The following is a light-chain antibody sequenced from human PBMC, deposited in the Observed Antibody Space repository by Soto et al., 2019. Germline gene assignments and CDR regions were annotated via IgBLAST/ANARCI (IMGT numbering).Light chain of an antibody. CDR3: QQYGSSST. CDR1: QTVSSSY. Sequence: EIVMTQSPATLSVSPGERATLSCRASQTVSSSYLAWYQRKPGQAPRLLIYGASSRATGIPDRFSGSGSGTDFTLTISRLEPEDFAVYYCQQYGSSSTFGQGTKVDIK. CDR2: GAS. V-gene: IGKV3-20*01. J-gene: IGKJ1*01.